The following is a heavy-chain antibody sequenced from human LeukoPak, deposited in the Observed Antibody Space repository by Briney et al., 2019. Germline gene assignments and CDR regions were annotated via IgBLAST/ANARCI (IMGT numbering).Heavy chain of an antibody. CDR3: AGLSTLYYYYYMDV. CDR2: INHSGST. V-gene: IGHV4-34*01. Sequence: SETLSLTCAVYGGSFSGYYWSWIRQPPGKWLEWIGEINHSGSTNYNPSLKSRVTISVDTSKNQFSLKLSSVTAADTAVYYCAGLSTLYYYYYMDVWGKGTTVTISS. CDR1: GGSFSGYY. J-gene: IGHJ6*03.